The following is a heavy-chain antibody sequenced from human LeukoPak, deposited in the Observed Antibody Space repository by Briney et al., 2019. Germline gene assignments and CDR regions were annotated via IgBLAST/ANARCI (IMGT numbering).Heavy chain of an antibody. CDR2: ISAYNGNT. V-gene: IGHV1-18*04. D-gene: IGHD1-14*01. J-gene: IGHJ6*03. Sequence: ASVKVSCKASGYTFTSYGISWVRQAPGQGLEWMGWISAYNGNTNYAQKLQGRVTMTTDTSTSTAYMELRSLRSDDTAVYYCARAEGGYYYYYIDVWGKGTTVTVSS. CDR3: ARAEGGYYYYYIDV. CDR1: GYTFTSYG.